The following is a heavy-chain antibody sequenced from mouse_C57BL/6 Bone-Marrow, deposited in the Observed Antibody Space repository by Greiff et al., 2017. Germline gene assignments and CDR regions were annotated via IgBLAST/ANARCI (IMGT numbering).Heavy chain of an antibody. CDR2: IDPNSGGT. V-gene: IGHV1-72*01. J-gene: IGHJ2*01. CDR3: AREDVLPYNFDY. Sequence: QVQLKQPGAELVKPGASVKLSCKASGYTFTSYWMHWVKQRPGRGLEWIGRIDPNSGGTKYNEKFKSKATLTVDKHSSAAYMQLSSLTSEDSAVYYSAREDVLPYNFDYWGQGTTLTVSS. CDR1: GYTFTSYW. D-gene: IGHD1-1*01.